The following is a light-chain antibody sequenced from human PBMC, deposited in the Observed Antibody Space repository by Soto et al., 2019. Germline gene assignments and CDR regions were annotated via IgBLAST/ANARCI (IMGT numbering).Light chain of an antibody. CDR2: GAS. CDR3: KEYNRRPPAT. V-gene: IGKV3-15*01. CDR1: QSVKNN. J-gene: IGKJ1*01. Sequence: ELVLTQSPATLSVSQGEGVTLSSRARQSVKNNLAWYQQKPGQAPSLLIHGASTRAAGVPARFSGSGSGTEFTLTISSLQSEDSAVYYCKEYNRRPPATFGQGTKVEIK.